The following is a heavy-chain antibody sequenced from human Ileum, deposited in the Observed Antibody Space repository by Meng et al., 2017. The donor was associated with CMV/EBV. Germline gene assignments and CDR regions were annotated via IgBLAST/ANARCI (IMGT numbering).Heavy chain of an antibody. Sequence: ASGLTFSYPGLSGVRQAPGQGLEWVSGISSNGDTTYYVDSVKGRFTVSRDNSKNPLYLQMNSLSVDDTAVYYCAKANSGWSNYFDYWGQGILVTVSS. CDR3: AKANSGWSNYFDY. D-gene: IGHD6-19*01. J-gene: IGHJ4*02. CDR2: ISSNGDTT. V-gene: IGHV3-23*01. CDR1: GLTFSYPG.